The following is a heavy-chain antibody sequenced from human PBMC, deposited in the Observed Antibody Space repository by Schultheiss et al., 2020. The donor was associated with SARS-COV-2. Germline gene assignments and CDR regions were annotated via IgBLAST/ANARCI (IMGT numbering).Heavy chain of an antibody. V-gene: IGHV3-30*12. Sequence: GGSLRLSCTTSGFTFSSYGMHWVRQAPGKGLEWVAVISYDGSNKYYADSVKGRFTISRDNSKNTLYLQMNSLRAEDTAVYYCAKDITMIVVHDAFDIWGQGTMVTVSS. J-gene: IGHJ3*02. CDR2: ISYDGSNK. CDR3: AKDITMIVVHDAFDI. CDR1: GFTFSSYG. D-gene: IGHD3-22*01.